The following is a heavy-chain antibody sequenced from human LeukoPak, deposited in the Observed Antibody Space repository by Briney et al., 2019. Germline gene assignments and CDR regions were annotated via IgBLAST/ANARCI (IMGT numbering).Heavy chain of an antibody. V-gene: IGHV1-69*04. CDR2: IIPILGIA. CDR3: AKYCSSTSCYQGGLSSSGAFDI. CDR1: GGTFSSYA. J-gene: IGHJ3*02. Sequence: RASVKVSCKASGGTFSSYAISWVRQAPGQGLEWMGRIIPILGIANYAQKFQGRVTITADKSTSTAYMELSSLRSEDTAVYYCAKYCSSTSCYQGGLSSSGAFDIWGQGTMVTVSS. D-gene: IGHD2-2*01.